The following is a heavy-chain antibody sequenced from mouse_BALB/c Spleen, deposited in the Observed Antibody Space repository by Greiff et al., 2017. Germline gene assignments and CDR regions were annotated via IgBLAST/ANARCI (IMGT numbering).Heavy chain of an antibody. D-gene: IGHD1-2*01. J-gene: IGHJ3*01. CDR2: ISSGGSYT. Sequence: DVKLVESGGGLVKPGGSLKLSCAASGFTFSSYAMSWVRQTPEKRLEWVATISSGGSYTYYPDSVKGRFTISRDNAKNTLYLQMSSLRSEDTAMYYCARLTAPFAYWGQGTLVTVSA. CDR3: ARLTAPFAY. V-gene: IGHV5-9-3*01. CDR1: GFTFSSYA.